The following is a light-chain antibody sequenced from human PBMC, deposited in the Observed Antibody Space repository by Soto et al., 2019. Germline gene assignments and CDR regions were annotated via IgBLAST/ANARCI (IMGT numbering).Light chain of an antibody. Sequence: QSALTQPRSVSGSPGQSVTISCTGTSSDVGGYNYVSWYQQHPGKVPKLIICDVTERPSGVPDRFSGSKSGNTASLTISGLQAEDEADYYCCSYGGSFYVFGTGTKLTVL. CDR2: DVT. CDR1: SSDVGGYNY. J-gene: IGLJ1*01. V-gene: IGLV2-11*01. CDR3: CSYGGSFYV.